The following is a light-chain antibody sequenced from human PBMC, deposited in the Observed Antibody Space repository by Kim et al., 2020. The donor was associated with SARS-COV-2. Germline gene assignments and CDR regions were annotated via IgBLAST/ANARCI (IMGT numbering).Light chain of an antibody. CDR1: QSVSSNY. J-gene: IGKJ1*01. V-gene: IGKV3-20*01. CDR3: QQYSITSRT. Sequence: EIVLTQSPGTLSLSPGERAALSCRASQSVSSNYLAWYQQKPGQAPRLLIYGAPTRATGIPDRFSGSGSGTDFTLTISRLEPEDFAVYYCQQYSITSRTFGQGTKVDIK. CDR2: GAP.